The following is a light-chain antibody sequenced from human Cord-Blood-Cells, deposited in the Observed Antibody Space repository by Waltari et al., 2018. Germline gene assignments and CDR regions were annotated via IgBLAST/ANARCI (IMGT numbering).Light chain of an antibody. J-gene: IGLJ3*02. CDR2: LNSDGSH. CDR3: QTWGTGIWV. CDR1: SGHSSYA. Sequence: QLVLTQSPSASASLGASVKLTCTLSSGHSSYAIAWHQPPPEKGPRYLMKLNSDGSHSKGDGIPDRFSGSSSGAERYLTISSLQSEDEADYYCQTWGTGIWVFGGGTKLTVL. V-gene: IGLV4-69*01.